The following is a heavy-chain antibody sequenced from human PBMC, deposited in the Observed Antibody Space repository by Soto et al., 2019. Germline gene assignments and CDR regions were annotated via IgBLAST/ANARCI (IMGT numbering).Heavy chain of an antibody. CDR3: ARGGQHGRCAYYYYGMDV. V-gene: IGHV4-34*01. CDR2: TNHSGST. D-gene: IGHD2-15*01. J-gene: IGHJ6*02. CDR1: CRSFSGYC. Sequence: AETLSLTCAVYCRSFSGYCWIWLRQPPGKGLEWIGETNHSGSTNYNSSLKSRGTISVDTSKNQFYLKLSSVTAADKAVYYCARGGQHGRCAYYYYGMDVWGQGTTVTVSS.